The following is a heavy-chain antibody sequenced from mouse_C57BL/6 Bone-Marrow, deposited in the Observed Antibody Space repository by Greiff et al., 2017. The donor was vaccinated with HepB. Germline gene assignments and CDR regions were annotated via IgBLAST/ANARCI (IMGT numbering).Heavy chain of an antibody. V-gene: IGHV1-61*01. CDR2: IYPSDSET. J-gene: IGHJ1*03. CDR3: ARSYYGSSYGYWYFDV. D-gene: IGHD1-1*01. Sequence: VQLQQPGAELVRPGSSVKLSCKASGYTFTSYWMDWVKQRRGQGLEWIGNIYPSDSETHYNQKFKDKATLTVDKSSSTAYMQLSSLTSEDSAVYYCARSYYGSSYGYWYFDVWGTGTTVTVSS. CDR1: GYTFTSYW.